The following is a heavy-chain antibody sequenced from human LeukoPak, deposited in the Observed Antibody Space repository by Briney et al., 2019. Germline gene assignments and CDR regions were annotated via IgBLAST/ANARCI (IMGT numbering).Heavy chain of an antibody. Sequence: GGSLRLSCAVSGFTFSSYAMNWVRQAPGKGLEWVSVISASGGSTNYADSVKGRFTMSRDNSQNTLYLQMNSLRAEDTAVYYCAKASELGRGYFDYWGQGTLVTVSS. CDR2: ISASGGST. J-gene: IGHJ4*02. CDR3: AKASELGRGYFDY. CDR1: GFTFSSYA. V-gene: IGHV3-23*01. D-gene: IGHD7-27*01.